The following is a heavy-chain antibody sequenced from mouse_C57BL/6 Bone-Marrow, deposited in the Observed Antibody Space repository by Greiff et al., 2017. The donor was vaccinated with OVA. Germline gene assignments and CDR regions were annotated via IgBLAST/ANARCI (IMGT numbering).Heavy chain of an antibody. J-gene: IGHJ4*01. D-gene: IGHD3-2*02. CDR1: GYTFTSYD. CDR3: AREAQAHYDMDD. V-gene: IGHV1-85*01. CDR2: IYPSDGST. Sequence: QVQLQQSGPELVKPGASVKLSCKASGYTFTSYDIHWVKQRPGQGLEWIGWIYPSDGSTTYNEKFKGKATLTVDTSSSTAYMELRSLTSEDSAVYVGAREAQAHYDMDDWGKGTSVTVSS.